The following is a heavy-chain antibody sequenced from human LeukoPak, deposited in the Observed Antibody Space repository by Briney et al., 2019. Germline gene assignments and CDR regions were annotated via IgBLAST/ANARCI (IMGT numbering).Heavy chain of an antibody. CDR2: ISSGSSAI. CDR1: GFTFSTFD. CDR3: ARLRYYAMDV. J-gene: IGHJ6*02. Sequence: GGSLRLSCAASGFTFSTFDMNWVRQAPGKGLEWVSYISSGSSAIYYADSVKGRFTISRDNAKNSLYLQMNSLRAEDTAVYYCARLRYYAMDVWGQGTTVIVSS. V-gene: IGHV3-48*01.